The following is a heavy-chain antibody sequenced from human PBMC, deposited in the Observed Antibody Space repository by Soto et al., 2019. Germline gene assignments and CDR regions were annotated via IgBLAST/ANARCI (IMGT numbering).Heavy chain of an antibody. J-gene: IGHJ6*02. CDR3: ASYSSSWYENYYYYGMDV. CDR1: GGSISSSRYY. D-gene: IGHD6-13*01. Sequence: SETLSLTCTVSGGSISSSRYYWGWMRQPPGKGLEWIGCISYSGSTYYNPSLKSRVTISVDTSKNQFSLKLSSVTAADTAVYYGASYSSSWYENYYYYGMDVWGQGTTVTVSS. CDR2: ISYSGST. V-gene: IGHV4-39*01.